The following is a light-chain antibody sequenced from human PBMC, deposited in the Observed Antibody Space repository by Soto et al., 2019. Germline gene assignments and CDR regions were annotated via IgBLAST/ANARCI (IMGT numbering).Light chain of an antibody. Sequence: EILMWQSPVTLSASPGERATVSCWAGQSVSSNLAWYQQKPGQAPRLLIYGASTRATGIPARFTGSGSGTEFTLTITSLQSEDFAVYYCHQYNGWPRTFGQGTKVDIK. CDR1: QSVSSN. V-gene: IGKV3-15*01. CDR2: GAS. J-gene: IGKJ1*01. CDR3: HQYNGWPRT.